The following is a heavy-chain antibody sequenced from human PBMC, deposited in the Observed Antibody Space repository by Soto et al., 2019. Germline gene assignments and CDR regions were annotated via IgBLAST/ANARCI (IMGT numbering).Heavy chain of an antibody. CDR1: GGSISSSSYY. V-gene: IGHV4-39*01. Sequence: SETLSLTCTVSGGSISSSSYYWGWIRQPPGKGLEWIGSIYYSGSTYYNPSLKSRVTISVDTSKNQFSLKLSSVTAADTAVYYCARPSTDYYDSSGYFDYWGQGTLVTVS. CDR3: ARPSTDYYDSSGYFDY. CDR2: IYYSGST. D-gene: IGHD3-22*01. J-gene: IGHJ4*02.